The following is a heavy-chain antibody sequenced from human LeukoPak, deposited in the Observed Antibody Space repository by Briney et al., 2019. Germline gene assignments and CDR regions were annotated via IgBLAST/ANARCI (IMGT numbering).Heavy chain of an antibody. D-gene: IGHD5-12*01. Sequence: GGSLRLSCAASGFGLSSYEMNWVRQAPGKGLEWVSYSSRSGTTNHYADSVKGRFTISRDNAKNSLYLRMNSLRAEDTAVYYCARDRGNSGYDVHDYWGQGTLVTVSS. V-gene: IGHV3-48*03. J-gene: IGHJ4*02. CDR1: GFGLSSYE. CDR2: SSRSGTTN. CDR3: ARDRGNSGYDVHDY.